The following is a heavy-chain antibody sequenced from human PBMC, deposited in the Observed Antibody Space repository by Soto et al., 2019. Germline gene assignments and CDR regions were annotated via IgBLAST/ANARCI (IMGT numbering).Heavy chain of an antibody. CDR2: IYHSGST. CDR1: GGSISSSNW. Sequence: QVQLQESGPGLVKPSGTLSLTCAVSGGSISSSNWWSWVRQPPGKGLALIGEIYHSGSTNYNPSRRGRVTISVDKSKTQFSLKLRSVTAADTAVYYCARVVRAIVVVPASIFDLWGRGTLVTVSS. J-gene: IGHJ2*01. V-gene: IGHV4-4*02. D-gene: IGHD2-2*01. CDR3: ARVVRAIVVVPASIFDL.